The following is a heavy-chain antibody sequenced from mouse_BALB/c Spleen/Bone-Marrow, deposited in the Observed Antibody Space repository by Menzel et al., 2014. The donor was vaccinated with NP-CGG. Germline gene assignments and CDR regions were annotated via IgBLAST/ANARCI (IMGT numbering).Heavy chain of an antibody. CDR3: ARFRYDWYFDV. Sequence: EVMLVESGPELVKPGASVKISCKASGYTFTDYNMHWVKQSHGKSLEWIGYIYPYNGGTGYNQKFKSKATLTVDNSSSTAYMELRSLTPEDSAVYYCARFRYDWYFDVWGAGTTVTVSS. CDR1: GYTFTDYN. V-gene: IGHV1S29*02. D-gene: IGHD2-14*01. CDR2: IYPYNGGT. J-gene: IGHJ1*01.